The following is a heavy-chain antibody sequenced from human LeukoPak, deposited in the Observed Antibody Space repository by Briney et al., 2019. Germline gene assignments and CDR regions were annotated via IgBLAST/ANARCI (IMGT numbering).Heavy chain of an antibody. Sequence: SETLSLTCTVSGGSVSRYYWTWIRQPPGKRLEWIGYIYYIGSAIYNPSLKSRVSTSVDTSKNLFSLELTSVTAADTAVYYCARLGSKFGSGSYYDDWGQGTLVTVSS. CDR1: GGSVSRYY. D-gene: IGHD3-10*01. CDR3: ARLGSKFGSGSYYDD. CDR2: IYYIGSA. J-gene: IGHJ4*02. V-gene: IGHV4-59*02.